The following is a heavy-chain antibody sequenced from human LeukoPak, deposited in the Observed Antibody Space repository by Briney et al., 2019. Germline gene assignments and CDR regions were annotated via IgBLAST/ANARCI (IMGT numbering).Heavy chain of an antibody. CDR1: GDSIRTDY. CDR3: ARLDCISDRCYNY. Sequence: PSETLSLTCIVSGDSIRTDYWSWIRQSPGKGLEWIGYINYNGNTEYNPFLRSRVTISVDRSKNHVSLKVRSVTAADTAMCYCARLDCISDRCYNYWGLGTLVTVSS. CDR2: INYNGNT. D-gene: IGHD2-15*01. V-gene: IGHV4-59*08. J-gene: IGHJ4*02.